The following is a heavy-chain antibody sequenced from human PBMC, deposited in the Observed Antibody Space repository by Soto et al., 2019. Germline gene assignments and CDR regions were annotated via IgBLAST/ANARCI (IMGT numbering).Heavy chain of an antibody. Sequence: SETLSLTCTVSGGSISSGDYYWSWIRRPPGKGLEWIGYIYYSGSTYYNPSLKSRVTISVDTSKNQFSLKLSSVTAADTAVYYCARVPRLSSHSSSSGGDWFDPWGQGTLVTVSS. J-gene: IGHJ5*02. D-gene: IGHD6-6*01. CDR1: GGSISSGDYY. CDR3: ARVPRLSSHSSSSGGDWFDP. V-gene: IGHV4-30-4*01. CDR2: IYYSGST.